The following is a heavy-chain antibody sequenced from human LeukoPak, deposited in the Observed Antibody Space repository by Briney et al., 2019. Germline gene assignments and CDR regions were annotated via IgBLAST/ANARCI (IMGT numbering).Heavy chain of an antibody. CDR3: ARFLGPQWEEDAFDI. Sequence: PSQTLSLTCTVSGGSISSGSYYWSWIRQPAGKGLEWIGRIYTSGSTNYNPSLKSRVTISVDTSKNQFSLKLSSVTAADTAVYYCARFLGPQWEEDAFDIWGQGTTVTVSS. J-gene: IGHJ3*02. CDR2: IYTSGST. CDR1: GGSISSGSYY. V-gene: IGHV4-61*02. D-gene: IGHD1-26*01.